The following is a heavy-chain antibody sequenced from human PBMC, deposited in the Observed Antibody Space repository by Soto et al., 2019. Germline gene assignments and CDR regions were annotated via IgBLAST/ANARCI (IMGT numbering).Heavy chain of an antibody. D-gene: IGHD6-13*01. CDR2: ISGSGGST. J-gene: IGHJ5*02. CDR1: GLTFNSYA. Sequence: EVQLLESGGGLVQPGGSLRLSCAASGLTFNSYAMSWVRQAPGKGLEWVSAISGSGGSTYYADAVKGRFTISRDNSKNTLYLQMNSLIAEDTAVYYCARGVATAGTSSWFDPWGQGTLVTVSS. CDR3: ARGVATAGTSSWFDP. V-gene: IGHV3-23*01.